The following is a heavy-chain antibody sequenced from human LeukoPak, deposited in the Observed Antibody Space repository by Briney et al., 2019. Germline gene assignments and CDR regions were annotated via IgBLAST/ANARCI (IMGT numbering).Heavy chain of an antibody. CDR3: ASWELRDAFDI. D-gene: IGHD1-26*01. J-gene: IGHJ3*02. CDR1: GGSISSYY. V-gene: IGHV4-59*01. Sequence: SETLSLTCTVSGGSISSYYWSWIRQPPGKGLEWIGYIYYSGSTNYNPSLKSRVTISVDTSKNQFSLKLSSVTAADTAVYYCASWELRDAFDIWGQGTMVTVSS. CDR2: IYYSGST.